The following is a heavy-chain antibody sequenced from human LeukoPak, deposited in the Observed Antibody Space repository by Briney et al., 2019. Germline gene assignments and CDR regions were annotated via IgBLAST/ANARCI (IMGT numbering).Heavy chain of an antibody. J-gene: IGHJ2*01. Sequence: GGSLRLSCAASGFTFSNYAMSWVRQAPGKGLEWVSGISGSGDSTYYADSVRGRFTISRDSSKNTLFLHMNTLRAEDTAIYYCAKDRTVGASYWYFDLWGRGTLVTVSS. CDR1: GFTFSNYA. V-gene: IGHV3-23*01. D-gene: IGHD1-26*01. CDR3: AKDRTVGASYWYFDL. CDR2: ISGSGDST.